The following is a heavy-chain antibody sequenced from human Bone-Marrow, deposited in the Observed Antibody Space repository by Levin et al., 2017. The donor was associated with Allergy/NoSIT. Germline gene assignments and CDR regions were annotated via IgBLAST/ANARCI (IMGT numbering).Heavy chain of an antibody. Sequence: GASVKVSCKASGYTFTGKYMHWVRQAPGQGLEWMGWINPKNGDTKYAQKFQDRVTMTRDTSMSTAYMELNRLRYDDTAVYYCARDIEYSSYAGNDYWGQGTLVTVSS. V-gene: IGHV1-2*02. CDR1: GYTFTGKY. D-gene: IGHD3-16*01. CDR3: ARDIEYSSYAGNDY. CDR2: INPKNGDT. J-gene: IGHJ4*02.